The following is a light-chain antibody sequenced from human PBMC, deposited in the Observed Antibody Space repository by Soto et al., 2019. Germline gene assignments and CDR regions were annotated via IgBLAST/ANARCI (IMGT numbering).Light chain of an antibody. Sequence: DVVVTQSPLSLPVTLGQASSISCRSSQSLLRRDGNTYLSWFRQRPGQSPRRLIYKVSNREAGGPDRFSGSGSGTDFTLKISRVEAEDVGLYYCMQGSHWPPITFGQGTRLEIK. CDR3: MQGSHWPPIT. J-gene: IGKJ5*01. CDR1: QSLLRRDGNTY. CDR2: KVS. V-gene: IGKV2-30*02.